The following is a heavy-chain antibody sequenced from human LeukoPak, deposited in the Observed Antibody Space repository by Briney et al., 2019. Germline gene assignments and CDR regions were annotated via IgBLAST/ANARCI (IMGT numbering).Heavy chain of an antibody. Sequence: PSETLTLTCTVSGHSISICHGSWLRQPPGKGLEWIGYISYSGSPNYNPSLKSRVTISADTSKNQFSLNLSSVTAADTAVYYCARVGHIVAAGTYDWWGQGTLVTVSS. CDR2: ISYSGSP. CDR1: GHSISICH. CDR3: ARVGHIVAAGTYDW. D-gene: IGHD6-13*01. V-gene: IGHV4-59*08. J-gene: IGHJ4*02.